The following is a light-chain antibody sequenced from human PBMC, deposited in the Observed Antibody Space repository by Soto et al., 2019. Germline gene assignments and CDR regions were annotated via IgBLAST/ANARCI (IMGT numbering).Light chain of an antibody. Sequence: DIQMTQSPFSLSASVGDRVSITCKAGQGINNYLNWYQQKPGKAPKLLIYDASNLDTGVPARFTGSGSGTDFTLTITSLQSDDVATYYCQQYASLPITFGQGTRLEI. J-gene: IGKJ5*01. V-gene: IGKV1-33*01. CDR1: QGINNY. CDR2: DAS. CDR3: QQYASLPIT.